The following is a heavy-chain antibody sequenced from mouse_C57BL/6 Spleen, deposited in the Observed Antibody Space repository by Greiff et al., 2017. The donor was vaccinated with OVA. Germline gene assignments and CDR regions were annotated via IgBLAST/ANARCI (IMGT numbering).Heavy chain of an antibody. CDR3: IRTYFYFDY. CDR1: GYTFTDYE. D-gene: IGHD2-10*01. Sequence: VQGVESGAELVRPGASVTLSCKASGYTFTDYEMHWVKQTPVHGLEWIGAIDPETGGTAYNQKFKGKAILTADKSSSTAYMELRSLTSEDSAVYCCIRTYFYFDYWGQGTTLTVSS. CDR2: IDPETGGT. V-gene: IGHV1-15*01. J-gene: IGHJ2*01.